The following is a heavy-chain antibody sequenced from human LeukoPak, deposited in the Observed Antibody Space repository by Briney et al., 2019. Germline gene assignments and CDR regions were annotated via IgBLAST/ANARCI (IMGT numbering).Heavy chain of an antibody. CDR1: GYTFTDYY. CDR3: ARHPGKVTNDWYFDL. D-gene: IGHD4-23*01. Sequence: ASVKVSCKASGYTFTDYYMHWVRQAPGQGLEWMGWINPNSGGTNYAQKFQGRVTMTRDTSITTAYMELSRLSSDGTAVYYCARHPGKVTNDWYFDLWGRGTLVTVSS. V-gene: IGHV1-2*02. J-gene: IGHJ2*01. CDR2: INPNSGGT.